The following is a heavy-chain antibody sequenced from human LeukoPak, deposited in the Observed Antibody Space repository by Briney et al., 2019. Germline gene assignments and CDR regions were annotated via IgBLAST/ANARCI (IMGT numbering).Heavy chain of an antibody. D-gene: IGHD3-9*01. CDR1: GFTFSSHS. J-gene: IGHJ4*02. CDR3: ARGALRYSDY. CDR2: IDSGSGNI. V-gene: IGHV3-48*02. Sequence: GGSLRLSCAASGFTFSSHSMNWVRQAPGRGLEWLSYIDSGSGNIYYRDSVKGRFTISRDNAQDSLYLQMDSLRDEDTAVYYCARGALRYSDYWGQGTLVTVSS.